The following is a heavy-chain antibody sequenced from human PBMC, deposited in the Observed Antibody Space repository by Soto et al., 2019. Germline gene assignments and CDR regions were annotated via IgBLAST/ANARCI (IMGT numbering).Heavy chain of an antibody. J-gene: IGHJ6*02. CDR3: ARDVVRPKALYYFVWGSYCAETDYYYGMDV. Sequence: SQTLSLTCAISGDSVSSNSAAWNWIRQSPSRDLEWLGRTYYRSKWYNDYAVSVKSRITINPDTSKNQFSMQLNSVTPEDTAVYYRARDVVRPKALYYFVWGSYCAETDYYYGMDVWGQGTPVTVSS. CDR1: GDSVSSNSAA. CDR2: TYYRSKWYN. D-gene: IGHD3-16*01. V-gene: IGHV6-1*01.